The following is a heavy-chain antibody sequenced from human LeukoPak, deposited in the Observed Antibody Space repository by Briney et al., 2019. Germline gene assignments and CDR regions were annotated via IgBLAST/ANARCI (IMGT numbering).Heavy chain of an antibody. J-gene: IGHJ5*02. CDR3: ARARRAYSGSSPGRNWFDP. Sequence: GASVKVSCKASGYTFTSYYMHWVRQAPGQGLEWMGIINPSGGSTSYAQKFQGRVTMTRDTSTSTVYMELSSLRSEDTAVYYCARARRAYSGSSPGRNWFDPWGQGTLVTVSS. D-gene: IGHD1-26*01. CDR1: GYTFTSYY. CDR2: INPSGGST. V-gene: IGHV1-46*01.